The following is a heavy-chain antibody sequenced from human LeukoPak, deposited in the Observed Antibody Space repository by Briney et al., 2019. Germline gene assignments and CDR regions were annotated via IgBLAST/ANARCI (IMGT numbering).Heavy chain of an antibody. D-gene: IGHD3-10*01. CDR3: ARLVPHYGSGSYYYDY. CDR2: IYSGGST. J-gene: IGHJ4*02. V-gene: IGHV3-66*01. CDR1: GFTLSSSA. Sequence: PGGSLRLSCAASGFTLSSSAMSWVRQAPGKGLEWVSLIYSGGSTYYADSVKGRFTISRDNSKNTLYLQMNSLRAEDTAVYYCARLVPHYGSGSYYYDYWGQGTLVTISS.